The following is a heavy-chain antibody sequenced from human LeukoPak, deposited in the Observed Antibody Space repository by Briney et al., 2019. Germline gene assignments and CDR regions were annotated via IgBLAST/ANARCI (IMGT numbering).Heavy chain of an antibody. CDR2: INPNSGGT. D-gene: IGHD6-13*01. J-gene: IGHJ6*02. Sequence: ASVKVSCKASGYTFTGYYMHWVRQAPGQGLEWMGWINPNSGGTNYAQKLQGRVTMTTDTSTSTAYMELRSLRSDDTAVYYCARVRGIAAAGWDGYYYYYGMDVWGQGTTVTVSS. CDR1: GYTFTGYY. V-gene: IGHV1-2*02. CDR3: ARVRGIAAAGWDGYYYYYGMDV.